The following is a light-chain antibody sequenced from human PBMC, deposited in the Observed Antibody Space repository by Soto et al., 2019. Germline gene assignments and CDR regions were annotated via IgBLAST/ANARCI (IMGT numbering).Light chain of an antibody. CDR3: QSYDSSVAV. V-gene: IGLV6-57*02. CDR2: EDN. J-gene: IGLJ7*01. CDR1: SGSIASNY. Sequence: NFMLTQPHSVSESPGKTVTISCTGSSGSIASNYVQWYQQRPGSAPTTVIYEDNQRPSGVPDRFSGSIDSSSNSASLTVSGPKSEDEADYNCQSYDSSVAVFGGGTQLTVL.